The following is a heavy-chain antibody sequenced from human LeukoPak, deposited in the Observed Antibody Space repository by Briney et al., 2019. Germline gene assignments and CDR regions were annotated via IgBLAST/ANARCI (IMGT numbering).Heavy chain of an antibody. CDR3: AREPAYYDILTGYNYNWFDP. Sequence: PGGSLRLSCAASGFTFSSYAMHWVRQAPGKGLEWVAVISYDGSNKYYADSVKGRFTISRDNSKNTLYLQMNSLRAEDTAVYYCAREPAYYDILTGYNYNWFDPWGQGTLVTVPS. V-gene: IGHV3-30*01. CDR1: GFTFSSYA. CDR2: ISYDGSNK. D-gene: IGHD3-9*01. J-gene: IGHJ5*02.